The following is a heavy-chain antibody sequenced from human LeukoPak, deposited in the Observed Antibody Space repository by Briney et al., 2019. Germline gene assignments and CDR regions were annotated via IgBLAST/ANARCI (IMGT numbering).Heavy chain of an antibody. CDR3: TRDIVVVPAAIYYYYYYGMDV. Sequence: GGSLRLSCTASGFTFGDYAMSWVRQAPGKGLEWVGFIRSKAYGGTTKYAASVKGRFTISRDDSKSIAYLQMNSLKTEDTAVYYCTRDIVVVPAAIYYYYYYGMDVWGKGTTVTVSS. CDR2: IRSKAYGGTT. D-gene: IGHD2-2*01. J-gene: IGHJ6*04. V-gene: IGHV3-49*04. CDR1: GFTFGDYA.